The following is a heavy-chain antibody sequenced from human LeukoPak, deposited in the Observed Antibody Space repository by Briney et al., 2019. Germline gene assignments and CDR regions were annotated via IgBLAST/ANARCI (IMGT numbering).Heavy chain of an antibody. D-gene: IGHD3-3*01. V-gene: IGHV4-38-2*02. CDR2: IYHSGST. J-gene: IGHJ1*01. CDR1: GYSISCGYY. Sequence: PSETLSLTCTVSGYSISCGYYWGWIRQPPGKGLEWIGSIYHSGSTYYNPSLKSRVTISIDTSKNQFSLKLSSVTAADTAVYYCARETSGQGYFQYWGQGTLVTVSS. CDR3: ARETSGQGYFQY.